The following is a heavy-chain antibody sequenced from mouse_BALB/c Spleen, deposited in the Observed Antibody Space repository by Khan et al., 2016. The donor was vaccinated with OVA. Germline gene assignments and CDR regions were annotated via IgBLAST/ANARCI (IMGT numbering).Heavy chain of an antibody. V-gene: IGHV1S136*01. D-gene: IGHD3-1*01. Sequence: EVELVESGPELVKPGASVKMSCKASGYTFTSYDMHWVKQKPGQGLEWIGYINPYNDYNKFNEKFKGKATLTSDKSSSTAYMELSSLTSEDSAVYYCARGVLGLQTWFGYWGQGTLVTVSA. CDR1: GYTFTSYD. J-gene: IGHJ3*01. CDR2: INPYNDYN. CDR3: ARGVLGLQTWFGY.